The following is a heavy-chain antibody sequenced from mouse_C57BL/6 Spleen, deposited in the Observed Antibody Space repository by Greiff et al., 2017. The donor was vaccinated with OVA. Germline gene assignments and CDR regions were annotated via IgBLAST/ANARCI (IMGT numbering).Heavy chain of an antibody. V-gene: IGHV1-80*01. CDR3: ARWVYYYDGAWFAY. CDR1: GYAFSSYW. CDR2: IYPGDGDT. D-gene: IGHD2-4*01. Sequence: VQLQESGAELVKPGASVKISCKASGYAFSSYWMNWVKQRPGKGLEGIGQIYPGDGDTNYNGKFKGKATLTADKSSSTAYMQLSSLTSEDSAVYFCARWVYYYDGAWFAYWGQGTLVTVSA. J-gene: IGHJ3*01.